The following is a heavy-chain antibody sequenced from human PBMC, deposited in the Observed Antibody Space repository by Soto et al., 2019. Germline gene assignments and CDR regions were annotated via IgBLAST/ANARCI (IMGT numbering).Heavy chain of an antibody. CDR3: AADPYYYGSGTHRLYY. J-gene: IGHJ4*02. CDR1: GFTFTSSA. D-gene: IGHD3-10*01. CDR2: IVVGSGNT. V-gene: IGHV1-58*01. Sequence: GASVKVSCKASGFTFTSSAVQWVRQARGQRLEWIGWIVVGSGNTNYAQKFQERVTITRDMSTSTAYMELSSLRSEDTAVYYCAADPYYYGSGTHRLYYWGQGTLVSGSS.